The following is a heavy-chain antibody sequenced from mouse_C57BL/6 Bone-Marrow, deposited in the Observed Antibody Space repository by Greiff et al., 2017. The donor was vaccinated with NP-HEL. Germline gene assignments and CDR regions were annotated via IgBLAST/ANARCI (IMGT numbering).Heavy chain of an antibody. CDR2: FHPYNDDT. V-gene: IGHV1-47*01. CDR3: ARRDDGYYGGYFDY. J-gene: IGHJ2*01. CDR1: GYTFTTYP. Sequence: QVQLKESGAELVKPGASVKMSCKASGYTFTTYPIEWMKQNHGKSLEWIGNFHPYNDDTKYNEKFKGKATLTVEKSSSTVYLELSRLTSDDSAVYYCARRDDGYYGGYFDYWGQGTTLTVSS. D-gene: IGHD2-3*01.